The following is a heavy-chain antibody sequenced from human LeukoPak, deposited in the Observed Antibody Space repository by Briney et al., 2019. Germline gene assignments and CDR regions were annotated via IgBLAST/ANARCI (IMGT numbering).Heavy chain of an antibody. CDR2: IYYSGSA. V-gene: IGHV4-30-4*01. CDR3: ARGPDYYDSSGYYYFDY. J-gene: IGHJ4*02. D-gene: IGHD3-22*01. Sequence: SETLSLTCTVSGGSISTDHHYWTWIRQPPGKGLEWIGYIYYSGSAYYNPSLKSRLTISVDTSKNQFSLKLSSVTAADTAVYYCARGPDYYDSSGYYYFDYWGQGTLVTVSS. CDR1: GGSISTDHHY.